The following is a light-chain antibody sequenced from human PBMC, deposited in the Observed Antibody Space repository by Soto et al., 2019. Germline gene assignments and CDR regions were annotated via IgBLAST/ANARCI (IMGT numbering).Light chain of an antibody. CDR3: CSYAGTYSPV. CDR1: SSDVGAYNF. V-gene: IGLV2-11*01. CDR2: DVS. Sequence: QSALTQPPSVSGSPGQSVTISCTGTSSDVGAYNFVSWYQQYPGKAPKLIIFDVSARPSGVPDRFSGSKSGNTASLTISGLQADDGADYYCCSYAGTYSPVLGGGTQLTVL. J-gene: IGLJ2*01.